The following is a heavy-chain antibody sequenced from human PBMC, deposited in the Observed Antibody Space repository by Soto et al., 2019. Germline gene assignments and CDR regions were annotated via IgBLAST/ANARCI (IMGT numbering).Heavy chain of an antibody. D-gene: IGHD6-13*01. CDR1: RFTFSSYA. Sequence: EVQLLESGGGLVQPGGSLRLSCAASRFTFSSYAMSWVRQAPGKGLEWVSFITGSGGTTFYADSVKGRFTISRDNSKNTLYLPMNSLRAEDTAVYYCAKHHGGNSWYCLDSWGQGTLVTVSS. CDR3: AKHHGGNSWYCLDS. CDR2: ITGSGGTT. V-gene: IGHV3-23*01. J-gene: IGHJ4*02.